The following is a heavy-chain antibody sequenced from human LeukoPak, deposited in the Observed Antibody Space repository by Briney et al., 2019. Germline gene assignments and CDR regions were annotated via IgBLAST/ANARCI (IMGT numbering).Heavy chain of an antibody. J-gene: IGHJ4*02. V-gene: IGHV3-23*01. CDR1: GFTFSSYA. Sequence: HPGGSLRLSCAASGFTFSSYAMSWVRQAPGKGLEWVSAISGSGGSTYYADSVKGRFTISRDNSKNTLYLQMNSLRAEDTAVYYCAKGANYYYGSGSYQVYWGQGTLVTVSS. D-gene: IGHD3-10*01. CDR3: AKGANYYYGSGSYQVY. CDR2: ISGSGGST.